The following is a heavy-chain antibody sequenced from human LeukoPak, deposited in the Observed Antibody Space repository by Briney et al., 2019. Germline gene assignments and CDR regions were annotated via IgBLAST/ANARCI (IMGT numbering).Heavy chain of an antibody. CDR1: GGSISSYY. CDR2: IYCSGST. Sequence: PSETLSLTCTVSGGSISSYYWSWIRQPPGKGLEWIGYIYCSGSTNYNPSLKSRVTISVDTSKNQFSLKMNSVTAADTAVYYCARGQWFRAFWSRGTPVTVSS. J-gene: IGHJ4*02. CDR3: ARGQWFRAF. D-gene: IGHD3-10*01. V-gene: IGHV4-59*12.